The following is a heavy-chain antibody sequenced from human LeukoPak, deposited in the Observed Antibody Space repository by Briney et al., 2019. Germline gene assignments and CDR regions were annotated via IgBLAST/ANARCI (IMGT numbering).Heavy chain of an antibody. D-gene: IGHD3-10*01. CDR3: ATAPSPAMVRGVTGDWFDP. CDR2: MNPNSGNT. J-gene: IGHJ5*02. V-gene: IGHV1-8*01. Sequence: ASVKVSCKASGYTFTSYDINWVRQATGQGLEWMGWMNPNSGNTNYAQKLQGRVTMTTDTSTSTAYMELRSLRSEDTAVYYCATAPSPAMVRGVTGDWFDPWGQGTLVTVSS. CDR1: GYTFTSYD.